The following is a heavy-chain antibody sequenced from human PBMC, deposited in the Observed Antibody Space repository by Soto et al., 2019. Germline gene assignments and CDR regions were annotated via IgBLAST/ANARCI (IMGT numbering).Heavy chain of an antibody. V-gene: IGHV3-49*03. CDR3: TRDEIIVYYYYMAV. CDR1: GFTFGDYA. D-gene: IGHD2-15*01. J-gene: IGHJ6*03. CDR2: IRSKAYGGTT. Sequence: GGSLRLSCTASGFTFGDYAMSWFRQAPGKGLEWVGFIRSKAYGGTTEYAASVKGRFTISRDDSKSIAYLQMNSLKTEDTAVYYCTRDEIIVYYYYMAVWGKGTTVTVSS.